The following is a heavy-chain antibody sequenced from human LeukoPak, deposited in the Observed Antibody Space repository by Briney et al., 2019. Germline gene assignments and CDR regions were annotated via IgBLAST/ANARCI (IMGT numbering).Heavy chain of an antibody. CDR1: GGSFSGYY. CDR2: INHSGST. CDR3: ARVGYCSSTSCRQFDC. D-gene: IGHD2-2*03. V-gene: IGHV4-34*01. J-gene: IGHJ4*02. Sequence: SETLSLTCAVYGGSFSGYYWSWIRQPPGKGLEWIGEINHSGSTNYNPSLKSRVTISVDTSKNQFSLKLSSVTAADTAVYYCARVGYCSSTSCRQFDCWGQGTLVTVSS.